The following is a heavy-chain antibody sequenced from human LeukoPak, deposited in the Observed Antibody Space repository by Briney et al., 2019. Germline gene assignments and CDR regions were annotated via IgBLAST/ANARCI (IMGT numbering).Heavy chain of an antibody. V-gene: IGHV3-33*01. Sequence: GGSLRLSCAASGFTFSSYGMHWVRQAPGKGLEWVAVKWYDGSNKYYADSVKGRFTISRDNSKNTLYLQMNSLRAEDTAVYYCARDYLRYDSSGYFHYWGQGTLVTVSS. D-gene: IGHD3-22*01. CDR2: KWYDGSNK. CDR1: GFTFSSYG. CDR3: ARDYLRYDSSGYFHY. J-gene: IGHJ4*02.